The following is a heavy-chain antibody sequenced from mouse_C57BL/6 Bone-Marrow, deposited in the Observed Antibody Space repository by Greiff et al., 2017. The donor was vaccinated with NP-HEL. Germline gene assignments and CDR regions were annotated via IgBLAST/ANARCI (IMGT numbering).Heavy chain of an antibody. CDR1: GFSLTSYG. Sequence: VQLKESGPGLVQPSQSLSITCTVSGFSLTSYGVHWVRQSPGKGLEWLGVIWSGGSTDYNAAFISSLSISKDNSKSQVFFKMNSLQADDTAIYYCARNVYDGYSWYFDVWGTGTTVTVSS. D-gene: IGHD2-3*01. CDR3: ARNVYDGYSWYFDV. CDR2: IWSGGST. J-gene: IGHJ1*03. V-gene: IGHV2-2*01.